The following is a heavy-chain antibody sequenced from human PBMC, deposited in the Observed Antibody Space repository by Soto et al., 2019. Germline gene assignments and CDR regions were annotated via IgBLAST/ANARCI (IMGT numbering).Heavy chain of an antibody. V-gene: IGHV4-61*01. J-gene: IGHJ4*02. CDR3: AREFRLFGVVIEAFDY. CDR1: GGSVSSDNYY. CDR2: IYYSGST. D-gene: IGHD3-3*01. Sequence: PSETLSLTCTVSGGSVSSDNYYWSWIRQPPGKGLEWIGYIYYSGSTNYNPSLKSRITISIDTSKNQFSLKLSSVTAADTAVYYCAREFRLFGVVIEAFDYWGQGTLVTVSS.